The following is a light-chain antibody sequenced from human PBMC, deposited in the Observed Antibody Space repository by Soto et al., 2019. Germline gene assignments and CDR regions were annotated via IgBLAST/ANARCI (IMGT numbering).Light chain of an antibody. CDR2: DVS. CDR1: SSDIGTYNY. CDR3: HSCSRSSGTRYV. J-gene: IGLJ1*01. Sequence: QSVLTQPASVSGSPGQSITISCTGTSSDIGTYNYVSWYQQHPGQAPKLMIYDVSNRPSGVSDRFSGSKSGNTASLTISGLQAEDEADYYCHSCSRSSGTRYVFGTGTKLTVL. V-gene: IGLV2-14*03.